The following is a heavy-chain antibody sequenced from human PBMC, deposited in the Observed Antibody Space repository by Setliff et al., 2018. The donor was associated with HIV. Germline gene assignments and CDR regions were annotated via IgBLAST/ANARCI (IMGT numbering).Heavy chain of an antibody. CDR1: GGSFSGYS. Sequence: SETVSLTCAVYGGSFSGYSWSWIRQPPGKGLEWIGEIDHSGSTNYNPSLKSRFTISRDNAKNSLYLQMNSLRAEDTAVYYCARAGPRDYGAYNWFDPWSQGTLVTVSS. J-gene: IGHJ5*02. CDR3: ARAGPRDYGAYNWFDP. V-gene: IGHV4-34*01. D-gene: IGHD4-17*01. CDR2: IDHSGST.